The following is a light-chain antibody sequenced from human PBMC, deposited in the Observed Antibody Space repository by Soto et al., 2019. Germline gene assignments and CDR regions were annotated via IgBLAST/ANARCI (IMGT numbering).Light chain of an antibody. J-gene: IGLJ1*01. CDR3: SSYIPTSVLYV. V-gene: IGLV1-40*01. CDR1: SSNIGAGYD. CDR2: GNS. Sequence: QSVLTQPPSVSGAPGQRVTISCTGSSSNIGAGYDVHWYQQLPGTAPKLLIYGNSNRPSGVPDRFSGSKSGTSASLAITGLQAEDEADYYCSSYIPTSVLYVFGTGTKLTVL.